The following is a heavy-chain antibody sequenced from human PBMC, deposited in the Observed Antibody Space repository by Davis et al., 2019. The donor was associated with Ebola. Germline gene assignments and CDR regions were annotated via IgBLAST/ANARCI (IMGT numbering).Heavy chain of an antibody. CDR2: IWYDGSNK. CDR3: ATLPGGRGVDV. J-gene: IGHJ6*02. Sequence: GESLKISCAASGFTFSSHGMHWVRQAPGKGLEWVAVIWYDGSNKYYADSVEGRFTISRDNTQNSIYLQMNSLTVEDTAVYYCATLPGGRGVDVWGPGTTVTVSS. D-gene: IGHD1-26*01. CDR1: GFTFSSHG. V-gene: IGHV3-33*03.